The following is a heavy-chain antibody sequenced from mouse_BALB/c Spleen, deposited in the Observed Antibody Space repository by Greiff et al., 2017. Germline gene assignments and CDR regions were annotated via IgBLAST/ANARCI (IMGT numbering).Heavy chain of an antibody. D-gene: IGHD2-3*01. CDR1: GYSITSDYA. Sequence: EVQLVESGPGLVKPSQSLSLTCTVTGYSITSDYAWNWIRQFPGNKLEWMGYISYSGSTSYNPSLKSRISITRDTSKNQFFLQLNSVTTEDTATYYCARGLLHAMDYWGQGTSVTVSS. CDR3: ARGLLHAMDY. J-gene: IGHJ4*01. CDR2: ISYSGST. V-gene: IGHV3-2*02.